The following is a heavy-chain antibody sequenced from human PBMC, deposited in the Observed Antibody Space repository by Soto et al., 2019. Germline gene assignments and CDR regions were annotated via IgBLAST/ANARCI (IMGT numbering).Heavy chain of an antibody. CDR2: ISGSGGST. CDR3: AKGGESGFDFFPSFPQYYFDY. CDR1: GFTFSSYA. V-gene: IGHV3-23*01. J-gene: IGHJ4*02. Sequence: PGGSLRLSCAASGFTFSSYAMSWVRQAPGKGLEWVSAISGSGGSTYYADSVKGRFTISRDNSKNTLYLQMNSLRAEDTAVYYCAKGGESGFDFFPSFPQYYFDYWGQGTLVTGSS. D-gene: IGHD5-12*01.